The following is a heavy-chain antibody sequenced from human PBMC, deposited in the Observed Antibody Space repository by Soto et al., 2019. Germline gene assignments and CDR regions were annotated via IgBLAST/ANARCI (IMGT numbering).Heavy chain of an antibody. CDR2: ISSTGRTI. D-gene: IGHD6-19*01. CDR3: ARSYSSGWEFDY. CDR1: GFTFSNYY. Sequence: GGSLRLSCGASGFTFSNYYMSWIRQAPGKGLEWVSYISSTGRTIYYADSVKGRFTISRDNAQNSLSLKLNSLRVEDTAVYYCARSYSSGWEFDYWGQGTQVTVSS. J-gene: IGHJ4*02. V-gene: IGHV3-11*01.